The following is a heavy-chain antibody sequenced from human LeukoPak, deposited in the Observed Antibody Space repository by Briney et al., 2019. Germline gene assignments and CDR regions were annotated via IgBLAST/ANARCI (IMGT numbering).Heavy chain of an antibody. D-gene: IGHD6-19*01. Sequence: GGSLRLSCAASGFTVSSNYMSWVRQAPGKGLEWVSVIYSGGSTYYADSVKGRFTISRHNSKNTLYLQMNSLRAEDAAVYYCALSSGWSHFDYWGQGTLVTVST. J-gene: IGHJ4*02. CDR1: GFTVSSNY. V-gene: IGHV3-53*04. CDR2: IYSGGST. CDR3: ALSSGWSHFDY.